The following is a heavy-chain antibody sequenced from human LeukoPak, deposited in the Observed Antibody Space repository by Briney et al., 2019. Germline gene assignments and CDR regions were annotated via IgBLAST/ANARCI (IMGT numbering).Heavy chain of an antibody. CDR2: IIPIFGTA. J-gene: IGHJ6*02. Sequence: ASVKVSCKASGGTFSSYAISWVRQAPGQGLEWMGGIIPIFGTANYAQKFQGRVTITADESTSTAYMELSSLRSEDTAVYYCARDQPQDIVVVPAAVDYYYYGMDVWGQGTTVTVSS. CDR1: GGTFSSYA. D-gene: IGHD2-2*01. V-gene: IGHV1-69*13. CDR3: ARDQPQDIVVVPAAVDYYYYGMDV.